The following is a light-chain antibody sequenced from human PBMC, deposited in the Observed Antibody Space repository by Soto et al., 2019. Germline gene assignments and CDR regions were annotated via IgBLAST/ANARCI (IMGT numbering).Light chain of an antibody. CDR3: SSYAGNSVV. J-gene: IGLJ2*01. CDR2: GVS. CDR1: SSDVGGYNY. V-gene: IGLV2-8*01. Sequence: QSALTQPPSASGSPGQSVTISCTGTSSDVGGYNYVSWYQQHPGKAPKLMIYGVSKRPSGVPDRFSGSKSGNTASLTVSGLQAEDEADYYCSSYAGNSVVFGGGTKLTVL.